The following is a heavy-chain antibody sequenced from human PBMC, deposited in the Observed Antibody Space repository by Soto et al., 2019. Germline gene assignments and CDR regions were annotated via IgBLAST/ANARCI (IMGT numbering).Heavy chain of an antibody. CDR2: IYYSGLT. CDR3: ARHWLNFYDSSGDYPDPIGYFDL. Sequence: SEALSITCPGPGGSISSYYWSWVRQPPGKGPVGLAYIYYSGLTNYAPSLKNQLTISVVTAKNQFSLKLSCVTSADTAVYYGARHWLNFYDSSGDYPDPIGYFDLWGRGTRDT. D-gene: IGHD3-22*01. CDR1: GGSISSYY. V-gene: IGHV4-59*01. J-gene: IGHJ2*01.